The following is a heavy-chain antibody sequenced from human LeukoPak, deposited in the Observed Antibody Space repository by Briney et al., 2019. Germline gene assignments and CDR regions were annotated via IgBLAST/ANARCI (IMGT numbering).Heavy chain of an antibody. CDR1: GGSISSYY. J-gene: IGHJ3*02. V-gene: IGHV4-59*08. Sequence: SETLSLTCTVSGGSISSYYWSWIRQPPGKGLEWIGYIYYSGSTNYNPSLKSRVTISVDTSKNQFSLKLSSVTAADTAVYYCARSITIFGVVIIFAFDIWGQGTMVTVSS. CDR2: IYYSGST. D-gene: IGHD3-3*01. CDR3: ARSITIFGVVIIFAFDI.